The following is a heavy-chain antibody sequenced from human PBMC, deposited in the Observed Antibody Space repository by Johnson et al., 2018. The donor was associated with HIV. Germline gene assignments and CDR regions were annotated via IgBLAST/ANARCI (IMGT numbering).Heavy chain of an antibody. CDR1: GFTVSTNY. CDR2: ISWNSGSI. V-gene: IGHV3-9*01. D-gene: IGHD6-13*01. Sequence: VHLVESGGGLVQPGGSLRLSCAASGFTVSTNYMSWIRQAPGKGLEWVSGISWNSGSIGYADSVKGRFTISRDNAKNSLYLQMNSLRAEDTALYYCAKDSSSWTRGAFDIWGQGTMVTVSS. CDR3: AKDSSSWTRGAFDI. J-gene: IGHJ3*02.